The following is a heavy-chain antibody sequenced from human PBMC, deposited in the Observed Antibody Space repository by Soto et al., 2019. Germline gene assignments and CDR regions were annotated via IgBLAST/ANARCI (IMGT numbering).Heavy chain of an antibody. CDR1: GGSFSGYY. D-gene: IGHD3-16*01. CDR3: AREVDDYVWGSPQP. CDR2: INHSGST. V-gene: IGHV4-34*01. J-gene: IGHJ5*02. Sequence: NPSETLSLTCAVYGGSFSGYYWSWIRQPPGKGLEWIGEINHSGSTNYNPSLKSRVTISVDTSKNQFSLKLSSVTAADTAVYYCAREVDDYVWGSPQPWGQGTLVTVSS.